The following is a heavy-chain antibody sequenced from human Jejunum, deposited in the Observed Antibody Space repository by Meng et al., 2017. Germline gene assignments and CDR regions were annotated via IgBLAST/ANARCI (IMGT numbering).Heavy chain of an antibody. CDR2: IYSGGIA. V-gene: IGHV3-66*02. CDR1: GFIVSSSY. Sequence: GESLKISCAASGFIVSSSYMSWVRRAPGKGLEWVSIIYSGGIAYYADSVKGRFTISRDNSKNTVSLQMNSLKSEDTAVYYCARDISGYSGYDSWGQATLVTVSS. CDR3: ARDISGYSGYDS. J-gene: IGHJ5*02. D-gene: IGHD5-12*01.